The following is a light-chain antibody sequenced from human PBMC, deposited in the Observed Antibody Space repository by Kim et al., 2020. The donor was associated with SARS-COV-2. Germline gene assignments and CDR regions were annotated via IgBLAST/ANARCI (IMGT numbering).Light chain of an antibody. CDR1: NIGSKS. CDR3: QVWDSSSDHWV. Sequence: APGKTARTPGGGNNIGSKSVHWYQQKPGQAPVLVIYYDSDRPSGIPERFSGSNSGNTATLTISRVEAGDEADYYCQVWDSSSDHWVFGGGTQLTVL. CDR2: YDS. V-gene: IGLV3-21*04. J-gene: IGLJ3*02.